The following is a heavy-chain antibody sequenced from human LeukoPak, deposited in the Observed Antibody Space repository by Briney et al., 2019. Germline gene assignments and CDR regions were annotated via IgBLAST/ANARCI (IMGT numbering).Heavy chain of an antibody. V-gene: IGHV3-9*01. Sequence: GGSLRLSCAASGFRFDDYAKYWARHAPEKGLEWVSGINWNNFSVGYADSVKGRLTASRVNARNSLYPEMHSLRPDDTALNYCAKARASYFDSYMDVWGEGNAVRVSS. J-gene: IGHJ6*03. CDR1: GFRFDDYA. CDR3: AKARASYFDSYMDV. CDR2: INWNNFSV. D-gene: IGHD3-9*01.